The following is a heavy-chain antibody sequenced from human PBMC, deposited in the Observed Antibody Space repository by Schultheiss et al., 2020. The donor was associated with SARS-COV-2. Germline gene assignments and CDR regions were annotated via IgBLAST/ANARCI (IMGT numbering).Heavy chain of an antibody. D-gene: IGHD5-24*01. V-gene: IGHV3-53*01. Sequence: GGSLRLSCAASGLNVVANYMSWVRQAPGKGLEWVSVIYNEAATYYADSVKGRFTVSRDSVNNTLYLQMNSLRAEDTAVYFCAKVGMGQRWLQSFYDFDYWGQGTLVTVSS. CDR2: IYNEAAT. J-gene: IGHJ4*02. CDR1: GLNVVANY. CDR3: AKVGMGQRWLQSFYDFDY.